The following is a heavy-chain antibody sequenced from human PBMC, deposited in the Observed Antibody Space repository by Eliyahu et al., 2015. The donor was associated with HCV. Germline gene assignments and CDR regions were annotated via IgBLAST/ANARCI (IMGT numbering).Heavy chain of an antibody. V-gene: IGHV4-39*07. CDR2: IHYSGSP. CDR1: AGSISTSTAY. J-gene: IGHJ4*02. Sequence: HLQLQESGPGLVKPSETLSLXCXVSAGSISTSTAYWGWIRQPPGKGLXWIGDIHYSGSPNYNPSLMSRVTISVDVSKNHFSLKLSSVTAADTAVYYCASRLAXSGYSYAXWGQGTLVXVSS. D-gene: IGHD5-18*01. CDR3: ASRLAXSGYSYAX.